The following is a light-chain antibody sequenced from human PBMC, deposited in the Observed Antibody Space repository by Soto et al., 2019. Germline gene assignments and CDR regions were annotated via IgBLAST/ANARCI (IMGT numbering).Light chain of an antibody. Sequence: DIQMTQSPSSLSASVGDRVTITCRASQSISSYLNWYQQKPGQAPKLLLYAASSLQGGVPSRFSGSGSGTDFTLTISSLQPEDFATDYCQQSDSTPPITFGQGTRLEIK. J-gene: IGKJ5*01. CDR1: QSISSY. CDR2: AAS. CDR3: QQSDSTPPIT. V-gene: IGKV1-39*01.